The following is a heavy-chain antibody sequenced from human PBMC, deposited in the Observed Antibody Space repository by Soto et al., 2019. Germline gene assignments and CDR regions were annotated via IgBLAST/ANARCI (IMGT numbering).Heavy chain of an antibody. J-gene: IGHJ3*01. CDR3: ARTLPAFDV. V-gene: IGHV1-3*01. Sequence: ASVKVSCKSSGYTFTNYALHWVRQAPGHGLEWMGWVNPSNGLTRYSENFQGRLSLTRDTSANTSYMELSSLRRDDTAVYYCARTLPAFDVWGQGTMVTVSS. CDR1: GYTFTNYA. CDR2: VNPSNGLT. D-gene: IGHD3-16*01.